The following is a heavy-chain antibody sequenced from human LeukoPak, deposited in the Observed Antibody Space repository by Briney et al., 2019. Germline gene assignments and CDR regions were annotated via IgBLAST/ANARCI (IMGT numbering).Heavy chain of an antibody. D-gene: IGHD6-19*01. J-gene: IGHJ4*02. CDR2: IYYSGST. CDR1: GGSISSYY. Sequence: PSETLSLTCTVSGGSISSYYWSWIRQPPGKGLEWIGYIYYSGSTNYNPSLKSRVTISVDTSKNQFSLKLSSVTAADTAVYYCARSRRYSSGWFDYWGQGTLVTVSS. V-gene: IGHV4-59*01. CDR3: ARSRRYSSGWFDY.